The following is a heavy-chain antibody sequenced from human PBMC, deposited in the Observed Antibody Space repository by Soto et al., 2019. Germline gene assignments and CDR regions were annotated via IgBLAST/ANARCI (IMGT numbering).Heavy chain of an antibody. CDR3: AKDFVWGSYGYDAFDI. CDR2: ISYDGSNK. Sequence: VGSLRLSCAASGFTFSSYGMHWVRQAPGKGLEWVAVISYDGSNKYYADSVKGRFTISRDNSKNTLYLQMNSLRAEDTAVYYCAKDFVWGSYGYDAFDIWGQGTMVTVSS. J-gene: IGHJ3*02. D-gene: IGHD5-18*01. CDR1: GFTFSSYG. V-gene: IGHV3-30*18.